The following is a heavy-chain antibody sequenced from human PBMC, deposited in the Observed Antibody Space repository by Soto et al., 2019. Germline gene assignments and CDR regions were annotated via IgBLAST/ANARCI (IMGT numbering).Heavy chain of an antibody. J-gene: IGHJ4*02. V-gene: IGHV3-23*01. Sequence: EVQLLESGGGLVQPGGSLRLFCAASGFTFSNYAMTWVRQAPGKGLEWVSTITSGGDTYFGDTVKGRFSISRDISKSTLYMQMDSLRAEYTAVSYCAKTDTFNSQSSVCANRFDSGGQGTLVTVSS. CDR1: GFTFSNYA. CDR3: AKTDTFNSQSSVCANRFDS. CDR2: ITSGGDT. D-gene: IGHD3-22*01.